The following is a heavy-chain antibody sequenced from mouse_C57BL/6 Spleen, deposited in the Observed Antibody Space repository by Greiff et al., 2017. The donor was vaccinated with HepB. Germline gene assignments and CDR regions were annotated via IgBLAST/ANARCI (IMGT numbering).Heavy chain of an antibody. CDR3: AREEAQATPYYFDY. Sequence: QVQLQQPGAELVKPGASVKLSCKASGYTFTSYWIHWVKQRPGQGLEWIGMIHPNSGSTNYNEKFKSKATLTVDKSSSTAYMQLSSLTSEDSAVYYGAREEAQATPYYFDYWGQGTTLTVSS. D-gene: IGHD3-2*02. V-gene: IGHV1-64*01. CDR1: GYTFTSYW. J-gene: IGHJ2*01. CDR2: IHPNSGST.